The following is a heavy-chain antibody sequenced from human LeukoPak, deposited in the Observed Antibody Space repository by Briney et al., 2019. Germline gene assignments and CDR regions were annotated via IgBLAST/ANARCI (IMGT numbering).Heavy chain of an antibody. Sequence: ASVKVSCKASGYTFTGYYIHWVRQAPGQGLEWMGWINPNINGTNYAQKLQGRVTMTTDTSTSTAYMELRSLRSDDTAVYYCARDKGEHYYYYYMDVWGKGTTVTISS. CDR1: GYTFTGYY. CDR2: INPNINGT. J-gene: IGHJ6*03. CDR3: ARDKGEHYYYYYMDV. D-gene: IGHD2-21*01. V-gene: IGHV1-2*02.